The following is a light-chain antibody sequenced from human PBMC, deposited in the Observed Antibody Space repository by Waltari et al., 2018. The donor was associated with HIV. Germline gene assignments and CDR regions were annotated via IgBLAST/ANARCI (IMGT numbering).Light chain of an antibody. CDR3: QVWDSGSEPPVV. J-gene: IGLJ2*01. CDR2: DDV. V-gene: IGLV3-21*02. CDR1: NIRTKS. Sequence: YVLTQPPSVSVAPGETARITCGGNNIRTKSVHWYPQKPGQAPVLVVYDDVDRHSGIPERFSCSNSGNTATLTISRVGAGEEADYYCQVWDSGSEPPVVFGGGTKLTVL.